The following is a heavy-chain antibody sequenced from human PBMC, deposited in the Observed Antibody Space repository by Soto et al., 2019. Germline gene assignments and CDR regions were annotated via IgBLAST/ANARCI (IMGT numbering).Heavy chain of an antibody. CDR2: INAGNGNT. Sequence: ASVKVSCKASGYSFTDYHIHWVRQAPGQRLEWMGWINAGNGNTKYSQKFQGRVTITRDTSAGTAYMELSSLRSEDTAVYYCAREYSSSWAALYSGMDVWGQGTTVTVSS. CDR3: AREYSSSWAALYSGMDV. CDR1: GYSFTDYH. D-gene: IGHD6-13*01. J-gene: IGHJ6*02. V-gene: IGHV1-3*01.